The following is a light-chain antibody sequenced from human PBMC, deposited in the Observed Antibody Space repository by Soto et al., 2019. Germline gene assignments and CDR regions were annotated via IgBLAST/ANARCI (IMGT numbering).Light chain of an antibody. J-gene: IGLJ1*01. CDR2: DVS. CDR1: SNDVGGYNY. V-gene: IGLV2-14*01. Sequence: QSVLTQPASVSGSPGESITISCTGTSNDVGGYNYVSWYQQHPGKAPKLMIYDVSNRPSGVSNRFSGSKSGNTASLTISWLQAEDEADYYCSSYTSSSTLGVFGTGTRSPS. CDR3: SSYTSSSTLGV.